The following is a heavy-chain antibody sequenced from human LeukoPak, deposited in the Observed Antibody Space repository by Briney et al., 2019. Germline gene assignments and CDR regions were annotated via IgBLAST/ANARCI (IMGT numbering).Heavy chain of an antibody. D-gene: IGHD4-17*01. CDR1: GVSIRSNY. Sequence: SETLSLTCTVSGVSIRSNYWSWVRRPPGKGLERIANINYSGATYYNPSLRSRVTISIDTSKSQFSLKLTSVTVADTAVYYCARGGHIAIPPYGFDYWGQGALVTVSS. CDR3: ARGGHIAIPPYGFDY. J-gene: IGHJ4*02. V-gene: IGHV4-59*01. CDR2: INYSGAT.